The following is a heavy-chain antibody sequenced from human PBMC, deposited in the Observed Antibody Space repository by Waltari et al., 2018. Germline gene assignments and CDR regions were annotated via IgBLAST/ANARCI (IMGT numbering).Heavy chain of an antibody. D-gene: IGHD5-12*01. Sequence: QVQLVESGGGVVQPGRSLRLSCAASGFTFSSYAMHWVRQAPGKGLEWGAVISYDGSNKYYADSVKGRFTISRYNSKNTLYLQMNSLRAEDTAVYYCARVSESGYDFAAYYFDYWGQGTLVTVSS. V-gene: IGHV3-30-3*01. CDR2: ISYDGSNK. J-gene: IGHJ4*02. CDR1: GFTFSSYA. CDR3: ARVSESGYDFAAYYFDY.